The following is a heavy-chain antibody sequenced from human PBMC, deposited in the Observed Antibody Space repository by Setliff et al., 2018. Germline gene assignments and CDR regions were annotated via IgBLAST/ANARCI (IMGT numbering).Heavy chain of an antibody. CDR2: TIPMFGTT. CDR3: VREGVDSRSSTDYRYYMDV. V-gene: IGHV1-69*05. D-gene: IGHD3-22*01. J-gene: IGHJ6*03. CDR1: GATFSSYG. Sequence: ASVKVSCKASGATFSSYGISWVRQAPGQGLGWMGGTIPMFGTTEYAQKFQGRLTIITDESTNTAFMQLSSLRSDDTAVYYCVREGVDSRSSTDYRYYMDVWGKGTTVTVSS.